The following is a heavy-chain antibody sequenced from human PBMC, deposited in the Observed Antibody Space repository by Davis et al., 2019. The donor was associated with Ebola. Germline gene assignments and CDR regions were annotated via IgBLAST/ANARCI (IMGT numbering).Heavy chain of an antibody. Sequence: SVKVSCKASGFILTNYAIHWVRQAPGQRLEWMGWVHGGNGNTKYSQRFQGRVTITTDTSASTVYLDLTSLRSDDTAVFYCARASFGYNSGWYADYWGPGSLVTVSS. D-gene: IGHD6-19*01. J-gene: IGHJ4*02. CDR1: GFILTNYA. CDR3: ARASFGYNSGWYADY. V-gene: IGHV1-3*01. CDR2: VHGGNGNT.